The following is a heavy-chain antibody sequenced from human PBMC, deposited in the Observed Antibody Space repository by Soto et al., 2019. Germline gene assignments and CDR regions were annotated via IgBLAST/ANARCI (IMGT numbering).Heavy chain of an antibody. D-gene: IGHD5-12*01. CDR3: ARALTREMATIWNAFDI. J-gene: IGHJ3*02. V-gene: IGHV1-69*02. CDR2: IIPILGIA. CDR1: GGTFSSYT. Sequence: QVQLVQSGAEVKKPGSSVKVSCKASGGTFSSYTISWVRQAPGQGLEWMGRIIPILGIANYAQKFQGRVTMTADKSTSTAYMELSSLRSEDTAVYYCARALTREMATIWNAFDIWGQGTMVTVSS.